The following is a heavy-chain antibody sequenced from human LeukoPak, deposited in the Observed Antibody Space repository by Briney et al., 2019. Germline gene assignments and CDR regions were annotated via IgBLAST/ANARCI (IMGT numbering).Heavy chain of an antibody. CDR1: GGSISSYY. CDR3: ARDRYNLDY. Sequence: SETLSLTCTVSGGSISSYYWSWIRQPPGKGLEWIGYIYYSGSPNYNPSLKSRVTISVDTSKNQFSLKVISVTAADTAVYYCARDRYNLDYWGQGTLVTVSS. D-gene: IGHD5-24*01. CDR2: IYYSGSP. J-gene: IGHJ4*02. V-gene: IGHV4-59*01.